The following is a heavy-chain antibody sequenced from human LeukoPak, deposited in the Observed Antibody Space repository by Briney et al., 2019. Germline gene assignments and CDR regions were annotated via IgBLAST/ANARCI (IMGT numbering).Heavy chain of an antibody. CDR3: ASGFTSGWPRFDP. Sequence: SQTLSLTCAISGDSVSSNSTAWNWIRQSPSRGLEWLGRTYYRSKWHNEYAVSVKSRITINPDTSKNQFSLHLNSVTPEDTAIYYCASGFTSGWPRFDPWGQGTLVTVSS. CDR2: TYYRSKWHN. D-gene: IGHD6-19*01. CDR1: GDSVSSNSTA. V-gene: IGHV6-1*01. J-gene: IGHJ5*02.